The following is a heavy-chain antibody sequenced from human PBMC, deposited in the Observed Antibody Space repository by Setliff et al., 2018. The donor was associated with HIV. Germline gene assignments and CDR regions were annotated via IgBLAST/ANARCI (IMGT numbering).Heavy chain of an antibody. V-gene: IGHV1-69*05. D-gene: IGHD5-12*01. J-gene: IGHJ3*01. CDR2: IIPIFKSA. Sequence: GASVKVSCKVSGDTFNNYGLNWVRQAPGQGLEWMGGIIPIFKSADYAQKFRGRVTITTDESTSTAYMDLSSLKSEDTAIYYCARTSGDAYNYEGAFDVWGQGTLVTVSS. CDR1: GDTFNNYG. CDR3: ARTSGDAYNYEGAFDV.